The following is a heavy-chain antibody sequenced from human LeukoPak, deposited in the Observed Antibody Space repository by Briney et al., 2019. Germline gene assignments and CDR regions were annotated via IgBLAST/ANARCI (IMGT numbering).Heavy chain of an antibody. V-gene: IGHV4-39*07. CDR3: ARGTSDV. J-gene: IGHJ6*04. CDR2: INHSGST. CDR1: GGSVTSGIYH. D-gene: IGHD2-8*01. Sequence: PSETLSLTCSVSGGSVTSGIYHWGWIRQPPGKGLEWIGEINHSGSTNYNPSLKSRVTISVDTSKNQFSLKLSSVTAADTAVYYCARGTSDVWGKGTTVTVFS.